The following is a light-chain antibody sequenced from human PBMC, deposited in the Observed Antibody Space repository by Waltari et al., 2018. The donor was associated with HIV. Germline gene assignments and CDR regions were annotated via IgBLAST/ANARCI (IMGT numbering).Light chain of an antibody. CDR3: QQYYSTPHS. V-gene: IGKV4-1*01. CDR2: WAS. Sequence: DIVMTQSPDSLAVYLGARATINCKSSQSVLYSSNNKNYLAWYQQKPGQPPKLLIYWASTRESGVPDRFSGSGSGTDFTLTISSLQAEDVAVYYCQQYYSTPHSFGQGTKLEIK. J-gene: IGKJ2*03. CDR1: QSVLYSSNNKNY.